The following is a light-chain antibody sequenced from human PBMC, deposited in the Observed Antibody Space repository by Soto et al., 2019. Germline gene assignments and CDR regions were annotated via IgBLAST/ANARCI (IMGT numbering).Light chain of an antibody. CDR1: QSVSRN. CDR2: GAS. CDR3: QQYSNWPT. J-gene: IGKJ1*01. Sequence: EIVMTQSPATLSVSPGERATFSCRASQSVSRNLAWYQQKPGQAPRLLIYGASTRATGIPARFSGSGSGTEFTLTISSLQSEDFAVYYCQQYSNWPTFGQGTKVDIK. V-gene: IGKV3-15*01.